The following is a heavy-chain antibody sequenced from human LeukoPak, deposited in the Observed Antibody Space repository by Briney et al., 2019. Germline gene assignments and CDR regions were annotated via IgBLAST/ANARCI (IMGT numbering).Heavy chain of an antibody. CDR3: ARERWLHLDY. CDR1: GHTFTSYG. J-gene: IGHJ4*02. V-gene: IGHV1-18*01. CDR2: ISAYNGNT. Sequence: GASVKVSYKTSGHTFTSYGISWERQAPGHGLERMGWISAYNGNTNYAQKLHGRVTMPTDTSTSTAYMELRSLRSDDTAVYYCARERWLHLDYWGQGTLVTVSS. D-gene: IGHD5-24*01.